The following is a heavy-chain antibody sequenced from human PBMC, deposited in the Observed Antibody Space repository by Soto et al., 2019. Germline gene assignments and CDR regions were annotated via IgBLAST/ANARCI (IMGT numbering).Heavy chain of an antibody. CDR3: AKDDYYDSSGYWPYYYYGMDV. V-gene: IGHV3-23*01. Sequence: PGGSLRRSCASSGCTFSSYAMIWVRHAPGKGLGWVSAISGSGGSTYYADSVKGRFTISRDNSKNTLYLQMNSLRAEDTAVYYCAKDDYYDSSGYWPYYYYGMDVWGQGTTVTSP. CDR2: ISGSGGST. D-gene: IGHD3-22*01. J-gene: IGHJ6*02. CDR1: GCTFSSYA.